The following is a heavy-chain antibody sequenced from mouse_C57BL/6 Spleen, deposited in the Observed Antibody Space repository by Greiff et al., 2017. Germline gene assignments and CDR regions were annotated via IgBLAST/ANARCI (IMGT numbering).Heavy chain of an antibody. J-gene: IGHJ4*01. CDR1: GYAFTNYL. CDR3: ASLTTVVAGAMDY. Sequence: VMLVESGAELVRPGTSVKVSCKASGYAFTNYLIEWVKQRPGQGLEWIGVINPGSGGTNYNEKFKGKATLTADKSSSTAYMQLSSLTSEDSAVLFCASLTTVVAGAMDYWGQGSSVTVSS. CDR2: INPGSGGT. D-gene: IGHD1-1*01. V-gene: IGHV1-54*01.